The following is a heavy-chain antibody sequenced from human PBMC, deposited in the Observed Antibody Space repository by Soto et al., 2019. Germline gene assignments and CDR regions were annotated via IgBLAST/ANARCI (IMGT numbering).Heavy chain of an antibody. V-gene: IGHV3-53*01. CDR2: IYSGGAT. Sequence: EVQLVESGGGLIQPGGSLRLSCAASGFTVTNKYMTWVRQAPGKGLEWVSLIYSGGATSYADSVKGRFTISRDNSKDILYLQMNRLRAEDTAVYYCASVDYGDYGWYFDLWGRGTLVTVSS. J-gene: IGHJ2*01. D-gene: IGHD4-17*01. CDR3: ASVDYGDYGWYFDL. CDR1: GFTVTNKY.